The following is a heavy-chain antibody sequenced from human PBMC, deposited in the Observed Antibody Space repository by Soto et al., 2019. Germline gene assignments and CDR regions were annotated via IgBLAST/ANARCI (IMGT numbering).Heavy chain of an antibody. CDR2: IYYRGST. V-gene: IGHV4-59*01. CDR3: ARTPIGYYGSEWGYMDV. J-gene: IGHJ6*03. D-gene: IGHD3-10*01. CDR1: GGNISRYY. Sequence: PSHTLSLTDTLPGGNISRYYWSRIQQPPGKGLEWIGYIYYRGSTNYNPSLKSRVTISVDTSKNQFSLKLSSVTAADTAVYYCARTPIGYYGSEWGYMDVWGKGTTVTVSS.